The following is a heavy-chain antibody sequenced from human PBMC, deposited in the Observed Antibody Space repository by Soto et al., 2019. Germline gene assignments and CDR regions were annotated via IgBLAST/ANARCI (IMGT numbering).Heavy chain of an antibody. CDR1: SASISGFY. J-gene: IGHJ5*02. CDR2: IYATGTT. Sequence: SETLSLTCTVSSASISGFYWSWIRKSAGKGLEWIGRIYATGTTDYNPSLKSRVMMSVDTSKKQFSLKLRSVTAADTAVYYCVRDGTKTLRDWFDPWGQGTLVTVYS. CDR3: VRDGTKTLRDWFDP. V-gene: IGHV4-4*07. D-gene: IGHD1-1*01.